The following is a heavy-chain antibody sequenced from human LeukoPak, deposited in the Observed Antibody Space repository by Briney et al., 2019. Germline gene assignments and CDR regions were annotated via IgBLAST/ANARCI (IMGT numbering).Heavy chain of an antibody. Sequence: SETLSLTCTVSSGSISSYYWSWIRQPAGKGLEWLGRIYTSGSTNYNPSLKSRVTMSVDTSKNQFSLQLSSVTAADTAVYYCATTRIAARRVPVYYYYMDVWGKGTTVTVSS. D-gene: IGHD6-6*01. V-gene: IGHV4-4*07. CDR1: SGSISSYY. CDR2: IYTSGST. CDR3: ATTRIAARRVPVYYYYMDV. J-gene: IGHJ6*03.